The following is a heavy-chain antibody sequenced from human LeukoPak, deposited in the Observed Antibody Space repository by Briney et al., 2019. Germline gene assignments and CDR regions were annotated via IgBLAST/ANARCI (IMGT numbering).Heavy chain of an antibody. CDR2: IKSDGSST. Sequence: PGGSLRLSCAASGFTFSSYWMHWVRHAPGKGLVWVSRIKSDGSSTSYADSVKGRFTISRDNAKNTLYLQMNSLRAEDTAVYYCARERKYDSNFDYWGQGILVTVSS. V-gene: IGHV3-74*01. CDR3: ARERKYDSNFDY. J-gene: IGHJ4*02. CDR1: GFTFSSYW. D-gene: IGHD1-1*01.